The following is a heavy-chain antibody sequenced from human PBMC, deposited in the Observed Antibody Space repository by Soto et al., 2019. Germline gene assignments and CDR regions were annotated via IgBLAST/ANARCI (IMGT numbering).Heavy chain of an antibody. CDR3: ARGREYYYGSGSYRKGRGYYFDY. V-gene: IGHV4-30-2*01. Sequence: QLQLQESGSGLVKPSQTLSLTCAVSGGSISSGGYSWSWIRQPPGKGLEWIGYIYHSGSTYYNPSLKSRVTISVDRSKNQFSLKLSSVTAADTAVYYCARGREYYYGSGSYRKGRGYYFDYWGQGTLVTVSS. D-gene: IGHD3-10*01. J-gene: IGHJ4*02. CDR1: GGSISSGGYS. CDR2: IYHSGST.